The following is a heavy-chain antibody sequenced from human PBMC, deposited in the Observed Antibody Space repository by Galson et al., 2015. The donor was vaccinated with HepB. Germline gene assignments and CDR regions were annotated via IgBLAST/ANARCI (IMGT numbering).Heavy chain of an antibody. CDR1: GFTFSSYG. CDR3: ARDFGFGLDY. J-gene: IGHJ4*01. CDR2: IWYDGSIK. D-gene: IGHD3-10*01. Sequence: SLRLSCAASGFTFSSYGMYWVRQAPGKGLEWVAMIWYDGSIKYYKGSVRGRVTVSRDNSRNTVYLQMSGLRAEDTAVYSCARDFGFGLDYWGPGTLVAVSS. V-gene: IGHV3-33*01.